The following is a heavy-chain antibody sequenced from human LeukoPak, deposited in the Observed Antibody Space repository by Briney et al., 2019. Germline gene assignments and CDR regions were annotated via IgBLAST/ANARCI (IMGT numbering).Heavy chain of an antibody. CDR2: INPNSGGT. V-gene: IGHV1-2*04. J-gene: IGHJ4*02. D-gene: IGHD6-19*01. CDR1: GYTFTGYY. Sequence: ASVKVSCKASGYTFTGYYMHWVRQAPGQGLEWMGWINPNSGGTNYAQKFQGWVTMTRDTSISTAYMELSRLRSDDTAVYYCARGGIAVAGNYYFDYWGQGTLVTVSS. CDR3: ARGGIAVAGNYYFDY.